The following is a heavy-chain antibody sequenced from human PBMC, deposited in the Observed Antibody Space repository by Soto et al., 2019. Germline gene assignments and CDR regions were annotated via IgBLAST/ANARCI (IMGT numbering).Heavy chain of an antibody. V-gene: IGHV1-2*04. CDR3: ARDPRYLPPTPYYYYGMDV. J-gene: IGHJ6*02. Sequence: EASVKVSCKASGYTFTGYYMHWVRQAPGQGLEWMGWINPNSGGTNYAQKFQGWVTMTRDTSISTAYMELSRLRSDDTAVYYCARDPRYLPPTPYYYYGMDVWGQGTTVTVSS. CDR1: GYTFTGYY. D-gene: IGHD2-15*01. CDR2: INPNSGGT.